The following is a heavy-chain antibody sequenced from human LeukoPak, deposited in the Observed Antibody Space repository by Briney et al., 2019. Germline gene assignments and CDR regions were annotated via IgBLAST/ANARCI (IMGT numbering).Heavy chain of an antibody. D-gene: IGHD3-10*01. CDR1: VGSISSGGYS. J-gene: IGHJ6*04. CDR3: ARGYYYGSLSGMDV. Sequence: SETLSLTCAVSVGSISSGGYSWSWIRQPPGKGLEWIGYIYHSGSTYYNPSLKSRVTISVDRSKNQFSLKLSSVTAADTAVYYCARGYYYGSLSGMDVWGKGTTVTVSS. V-gene: IGHV4-30-2*01. CDR2: IYHSGST.